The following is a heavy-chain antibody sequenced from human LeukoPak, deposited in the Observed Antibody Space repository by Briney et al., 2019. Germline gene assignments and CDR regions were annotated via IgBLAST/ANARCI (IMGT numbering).Heavy chain of an antibody. Sequence: GGSLRLSCTASGFTFSDYAMNWVRQAPGKGLEWVSHISHSGSTIYYSDSVKGRFTISRDNAENSLYLQMNSLRDEDTAVYYCAKRGGYYFDYWGQGTLVTVSS. D-gene: IGHD5-24*01. CDR3: AKRGGYYFDY. V-gene: IGHV3-48*02. CDR1: GFTFSDYA. J-gene: IGHJ4*02. CDR2: ISHSGSTI.